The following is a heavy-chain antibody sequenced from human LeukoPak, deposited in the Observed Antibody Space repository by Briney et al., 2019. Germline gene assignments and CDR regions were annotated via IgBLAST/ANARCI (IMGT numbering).Heavy chain of an antibody. D-gene: IGHD6-13*01. CDR3: ARDVGAAAATGCYFDY. V-gene: IGHV3-33*01. Sequence: PGGSLRLSCAASGFTFSSHGMHWVRQAPGKGLEWVAVIWYDGSYKYYADSVKGRFTISRDNSKNTLYLQMNSLRAEDTAVYYCARDVGAAAATGCYFDYWGQGTLVTVSS. CDR1: GFTFSSHG. CDR2: IWYDGSYK. J-gene: IGHJ4*02.